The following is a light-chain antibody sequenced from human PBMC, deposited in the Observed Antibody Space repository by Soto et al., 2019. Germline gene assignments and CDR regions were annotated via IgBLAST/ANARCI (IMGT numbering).Light chain of an antibody. V-gene: IGKV3-15*01. Sequence: EIVMTQSQATLSVSPGERATLSCRASQSVSSNLAWYQQKPGQAPRLLIYGASTRATGIPARFSGSGSGTEFTLAISSLQSKDLAVYYCEQYNNWPPYTFGQGTKLEIK. CDR2: GAS. CDR1: QSVSSN. J-gene: IGKJ2*01. CDR3: EQYNNWPPYT.